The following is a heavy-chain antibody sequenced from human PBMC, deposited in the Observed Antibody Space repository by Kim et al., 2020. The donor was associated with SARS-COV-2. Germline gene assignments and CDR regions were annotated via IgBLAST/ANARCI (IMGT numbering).Heavy chain of an antibody. CDR3: ATKAGYSSTKDITFDY. J-gene: IGHJ4*02. Sequence: SVKVSCKASGGTFSSYAISWVRQAPGQGLEWMGGIIPIFGTANYAQKFQGRVTITADESTSTAYMELSSLRSEDTAVYYCATKAGYSSTKDITFDYWGQGTLVTVSS. D-gene: IGHD6-13*01. CDR2: IIPIFGTA. CDR1: GGTFSSYA. V-gene: IGHV1-69*13.